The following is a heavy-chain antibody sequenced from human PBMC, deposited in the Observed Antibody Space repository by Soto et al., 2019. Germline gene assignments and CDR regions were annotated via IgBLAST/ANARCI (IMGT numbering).Heavy chain of an antibody. Sequence: ASVKVSCKVSGYTSTDHYVHWVQQAPGKGLEWLGLVDPEESETIYAEKFQGRVTTTADTSTDTAYMELRSLRSEDTGVYYCAYGSGSYLHYFEYWGQGTLVTVSS. D-gene: IGHD3-10*01. V-gene: IGHV1-69-2*01. CDR3: AYGSGSYLHYFEY. CDR2: VDPEESET. CDR1: GYTSTDHY. J-gene: IGHJ4*02.